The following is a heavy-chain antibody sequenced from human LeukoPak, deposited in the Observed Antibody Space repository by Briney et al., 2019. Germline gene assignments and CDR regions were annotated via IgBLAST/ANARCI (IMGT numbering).Heavy chain of an antibody. J-gene: IGHJ4*02. CDR3: AHSGEDSSGWYSPYYFDY. Sequence: KESGPTLVKPTQTLTLTCTFSGFSLSTSGVGVGWIRQPPGKALEWLALIYWDDDKRYSPSLKSRLTITKDTSKNQVVLTMTNMDPVDTATYYCAHSGEDSSGWYSPYYFDYWGQGTLVTVSS. D-gene: IGHD6-19*01. V-gene: IGHV2-5*02. CDR2: IYWDDDK. CDR1: GFSLSTSGVG.